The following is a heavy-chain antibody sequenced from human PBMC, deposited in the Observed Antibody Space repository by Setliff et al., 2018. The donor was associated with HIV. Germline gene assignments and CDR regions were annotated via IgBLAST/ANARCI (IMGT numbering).Heavy chain of an antibody. Sequence: GASVKVSCKASGYTFTSYAIHWVRQAPGQSLEWMGWINAGYGNTKYSQKFQGRVTITRDASASTAYMELSSVTAADTAVYYCAREEKLSAVAGTMYYYYAMDVWGQGTTVTVSS. CDR3: AREEKLSAVAGTMYYYYAMDV. J-gene: IGHJ6*02. D-gene: IGHD6-19*01. CDR1: GYTFTSYA. CDR2: INAGYGNT. V-gene: IGHV1-3*01.